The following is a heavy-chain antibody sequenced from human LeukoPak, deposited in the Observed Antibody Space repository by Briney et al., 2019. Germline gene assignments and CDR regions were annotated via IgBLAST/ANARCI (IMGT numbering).Heavy chain of an antibody. CDR3: ARSNNGGWGYCDY. Sequence: PGGSLRLSCAASGFTFSSYDMHWVRQATGKGLEWVSVIGTSGDTYYAGSVKGRFTISRDNSKNTLYVQMSSLRAEDTAVYYCARSNNGGWGYCDYWGQGSLVTVSS. J-gene: IGHJ4*02. V-gene: IGHV3-13*04. CDR2: IGTSGDT. CDR1: GFTFSSYD. D-gene: IGHD3-16*01.